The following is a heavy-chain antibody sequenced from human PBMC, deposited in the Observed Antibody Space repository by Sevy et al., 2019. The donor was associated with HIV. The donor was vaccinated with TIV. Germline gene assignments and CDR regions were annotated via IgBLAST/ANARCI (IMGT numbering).Heavy chain of an antibody. CDR2: ISSSGSTI. CDR1: GFTFSDYY. Sequence: GGSLRLSCAASGFTFSDYYMSWIRQAPGKGLEWVSYISSSGSTIYYADSVKGRFTISRDNAKNSLYLQMNSLRDEDTALYYCVKDRYYDTSGYSYYYFDLWGRGTLVTVSS. J-gene: IGHJ2*01. V-gene: IGHV3-11*01. D-gene: IGHD3-22*01. CDR3: VKDRYYDTSGYSYYYFDL.